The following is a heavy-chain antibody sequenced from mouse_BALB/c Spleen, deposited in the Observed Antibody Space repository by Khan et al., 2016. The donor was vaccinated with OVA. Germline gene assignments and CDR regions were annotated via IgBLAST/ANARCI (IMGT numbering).Heavy chain of an antibody. J-gene: IGHJ4*01. V-gene: IGHV1S56*01. CDR2: IFPGDGTT. CDR1: GYTFTTYD. Sequence: VQLQQSGAELVKPGASVKLSCKASGYTFTTYDINWVRQRPEQGLEWIGWIFPGDGTTKYNEKFKGKATLTTDKSSNTAYMHLSRLTSEDSAVYFCARDSAMDYWGQGTSVTVSS. CDR3: ARDSAMDY.